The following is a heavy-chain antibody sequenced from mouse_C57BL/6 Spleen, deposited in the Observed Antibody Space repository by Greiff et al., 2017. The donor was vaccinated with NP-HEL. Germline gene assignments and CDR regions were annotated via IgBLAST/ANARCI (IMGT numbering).Heavy chain of an antibody. CDR1: GYTFTDYY. Sequence: VQLQQSGPVLVKPGASVKMSCKASGYTFTDYYMNWVKQSHGKSLEWIGVINPYNGGTSYNQKFKGKATLTVDKSSSTAYMELNSLTSEDSAVYYCARDGYDRGYYFDYWGQGTTLTVSS. V-gene: IGHV1-19*01. D-gene: IGHD2-2*01. CDR3: ARDGYDRGYYFDY. CDR2: INPYNGGT. J-gene: IGHJ2*01.